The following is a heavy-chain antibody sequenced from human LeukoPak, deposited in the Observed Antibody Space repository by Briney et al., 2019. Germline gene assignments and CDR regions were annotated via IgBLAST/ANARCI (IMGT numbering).Heavy chain of an antibody. CDR3: ARITYGPFDY. V-gene: IGHV1-46*01. D-gene: IGHD4-17*01. Sequence: GASGKVSCKASGYTFTSYYMHWVRQAPGQGVEWVGIINPSGDPTTYAQKFQGRVTMTRDTSTSTVYMELSSLRSEDTAVYYCARITYGPFDYWGQGTLVTVSS. CDR1: GYTFTSYY. CDR2: INPSGDPT. J-gene: IGHJ4*02.